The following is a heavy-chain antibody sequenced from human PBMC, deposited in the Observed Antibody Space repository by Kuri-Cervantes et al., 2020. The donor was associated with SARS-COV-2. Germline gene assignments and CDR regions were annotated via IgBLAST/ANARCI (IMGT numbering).Heavy chain of an antibody. CDR3: ARAGYCSSTSCYGSGWEFDY. J-gene: IGHJ4*02. D-gene: IGHD2-2*01. CDR1: GFTFSSYA. CDR2: ISGSGGST. Sequence: GESLKISCAASGFTFSSYAMSWVRQVPGKGLEWVSAISGSGGSTYYADSVKGRFTISRDNSKNTLYLQMNSLRAEDTAVYYCARAGYCSSTSCYGSGWEFDYWGQGTLVTVSS. V-gene: IGHV3-23*01.